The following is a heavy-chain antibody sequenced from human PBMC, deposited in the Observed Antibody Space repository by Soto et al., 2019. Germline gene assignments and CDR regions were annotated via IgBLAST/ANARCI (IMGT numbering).Heavy chain of an antibody. V-gene: IGHV3-74*01. Sequence: EVQLMESGGGLVQPGGSLRLSCAASGFTFSSYWMHWVRQAPGKGLVWVSRINSDGSSTTYADSVKGRFTISRDKAKNTLYLQMIGLRAEDTAVYYCVRGEGGWETYWGQGTLVTVSS. CDR1: GFTFSSYW. D-gene: IGHD6-19*01. J-gene: IGHJ4*02. CDR2: INSDGSST. CDR3: VRGEGGWETY.